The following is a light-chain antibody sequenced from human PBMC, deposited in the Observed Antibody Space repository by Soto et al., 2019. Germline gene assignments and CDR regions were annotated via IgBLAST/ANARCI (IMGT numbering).Light chain of an antibody. CDR2: ATA. CDR1: ESITGW. CDR3: QQAMSFPLT. J-gene: IGKJ4*01. V-gene: IGKV1-12*01. Sequence: DTQMTQSPSSVSASVGDRVTITCRASESITGWLAWYQQKPGKAPKLLIYATASLKSGVPSRFSGSGSGTDFTLTISSLQPEDFATYYCQQAMSFPLTFGGGTRVEMK.